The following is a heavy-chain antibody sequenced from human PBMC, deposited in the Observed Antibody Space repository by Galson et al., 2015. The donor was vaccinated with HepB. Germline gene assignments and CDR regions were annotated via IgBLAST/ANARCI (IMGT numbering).Heavy chain of an antibody. V-gene: IGHV4-39*07. D-gene: IGHD2-8*01. J-gene: IGHJ4*02. Sequence: SETLSLTCTVSGGSISSSSYYWGWIRQPPGKGLEWIGSIYYSGSTYYNPSLKSRVTISVDTSKNQFSLKLTSVTAADTAVYYCARNGPRPPDFEYWGQGTPVTVSS. CDR2: IYYSGST. CDR1: GGSISSSSYY. CDR3: ARNGPRPPDFEY.